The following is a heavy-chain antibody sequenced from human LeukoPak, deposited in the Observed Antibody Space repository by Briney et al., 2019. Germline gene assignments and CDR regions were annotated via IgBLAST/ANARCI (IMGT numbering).Heavy chain of an antibody. V-gene: IGHV3-21*01. CDR2: ISSSSSYI. CDR1: GFTFSSYS. D-gene: IGHD6-6*01. Sequence: SGGSLRLSCAASGFTFSSYSMNWVRQAPGKGLEWVSSISSSSSYIYYADSVKGRFTISRDNAKNSLYLQMNSLRAEDTAVYYCTRGVTSSSSSTTGDYWGQGTLVTVSS. CDR3: TRGVTSSSSSTTGDY. J-gene: IGHJ4*02.